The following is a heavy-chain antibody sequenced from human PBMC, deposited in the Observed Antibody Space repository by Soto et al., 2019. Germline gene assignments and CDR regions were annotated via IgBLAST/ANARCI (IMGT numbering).Heavy chain of an antibody. D-gene: IGHD3-22*01. V-gene: IGHV1-18*01. CDR1: GYTFTSYG. J-gene: IGHJ4*02. CDR3: ARGGERITMIVVVPATFDY. Sequence: ASVKVSCKASGYTFTSYGISWVRQAPGQGLEWMGWISAYNGNTNYAQKLQGRVTMTTDTSTSTAYMELRSLRSDDTAVYYCARGGERITMIVVVPATFDYWGQGTPVTVSS. CDR2: ISAYNGNT.